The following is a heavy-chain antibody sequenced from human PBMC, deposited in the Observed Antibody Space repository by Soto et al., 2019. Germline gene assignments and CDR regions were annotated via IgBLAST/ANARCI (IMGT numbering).Heavy chain of an antibody. D-gene: IGHD2-2*01. Sequence: SVKVSCMASGGTFSSYAISWVRQAPGQGLEWMGGIIPIFGTANYAQKFQGRVTITADESTSTAYMELSSLRSEDTAVYYCARDDCSSTSCYSRMDVWGQGTTVTVSS. CDR2: IIPIFGTA. J-gene: IGHJ6*02. CDR3: ARDDCSSTSCYSRMDV. CDR1: GGTFSSYA. V-gene: IGHV1-69*13.